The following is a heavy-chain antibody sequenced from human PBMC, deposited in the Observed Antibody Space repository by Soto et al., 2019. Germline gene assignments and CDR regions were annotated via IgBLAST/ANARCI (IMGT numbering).Heavy chain of an antibody. V-gene: IGHV3-30-3*01. Sequence: QVQLVESGGGVVQPGRSLRLSCAASGFTFSSYAMHWVRQAPGKGLEWVAVISYDGSNKYYADSVKGRFTISRDNSKNTLYLQMNSLRAEDTAVYYCARDRGGGYYDILTGYYTPRRRYYYGMDVWGQGTTVTVS. CDR3: ARDRGGGYYDILTGYYTPRRRYYYGMDV. D-gene: IGHD3-9*01. J-gene: IGHJ6*02. CDR2: ISYDGSNK. CDR1: GFTFSSYA.